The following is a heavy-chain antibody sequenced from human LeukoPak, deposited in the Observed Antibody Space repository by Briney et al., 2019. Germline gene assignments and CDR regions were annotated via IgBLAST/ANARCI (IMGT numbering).Heavy chain of an antibody. CDR3: ARRYFYDSGGYYYYFDY. CDR1: GGSISSSSYY. V-gene: IGHV4-39*01. J-gene: IGHJ4*02. CDR2: IYYSGST. Sequence: LETLSLTCTVSGGSISSSSYYWGWIRQPPGKGLEWIGSIYYSGSTYYNPSLKSRVTISVDTSKNQFSLKLSSVTAADTAVHYCARRYFYDSGGYYYYFDYWGQGTLVTVSS. D-gene: IGHD3-22*01.